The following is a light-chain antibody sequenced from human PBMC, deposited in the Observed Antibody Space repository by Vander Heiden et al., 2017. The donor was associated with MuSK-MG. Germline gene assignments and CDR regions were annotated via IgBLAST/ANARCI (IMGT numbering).Light chain of an antibody. CDR1: NIGSRS. Sequence: CVLTQPPPVSGGPGTTATQTRGGNNIGSRSVHWQQQTPGQAPVLVIYYDTDRPSGFPERFSVSDSGNTATLTISRIEAEDEADSDCQVWESSSDHVVFGGGTKLTVL. CDR2: YDT. V-gene: IGLV3-21*01. J-gene: IGLJ2*01. CDR3: QVWESSSDHVV.